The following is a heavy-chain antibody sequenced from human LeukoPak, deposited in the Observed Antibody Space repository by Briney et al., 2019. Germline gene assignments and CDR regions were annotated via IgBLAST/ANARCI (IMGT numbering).Heavy chain of an antibody. Sequence: SGTLSLTCAVSGGSISSSYWWSWVRQPPGKGLEWIGEIYHSGSTNYNPSLKSRVTISVDKSKNQFSLKLSSVTAADTAVYYCAREAVYCSGGSCLIDAFDIWGQGTMVTVSS. D-gene: IGHD2-15*01. CDR3: AREAVYCSGGSCLIDAFDI. CDR1: GGSISSSYW. J-gene: IGHJ3*02. CDR2: IYHSGST. V-gene: IGHV4-4*02.